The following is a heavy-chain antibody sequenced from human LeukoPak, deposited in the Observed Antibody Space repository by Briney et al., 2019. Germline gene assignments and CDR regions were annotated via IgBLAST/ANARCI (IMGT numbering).Heavy chain of an antibody. CDR2: INSDGSST. D-gene: IGHD2-2*01. CDR1: GFTFSSHW. V-gene: IGHV3-74*01. Sequence: GGSLRLSCAASGFTFSSHWMHWVRQAPGKGLVWVSRINSDGSSTGYADSVKGRFTISRDNAKNTLYLQMNSLRAEDTAVYYCARRVVVPAAPYYFDYWGQGTLVTVSS. CDR3: ARRVVVPAAPYYFDY. J-gene: IGHJ4*02.